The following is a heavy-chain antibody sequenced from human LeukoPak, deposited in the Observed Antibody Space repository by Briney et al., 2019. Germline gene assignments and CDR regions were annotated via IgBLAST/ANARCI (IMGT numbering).Heavy chain of an antibody. CDR1: GFTFSSYS. CDR3: AKDIDLTYYFDY. D-gene: IGHD3-16*01. V-gene: IGHV3-21*04. J-gene: IGHJ4*02. CDR2: ISSSSSYI. Sequence: GGSLRLSCAASGFTFSSYSMNWVRQAPGKGLEWVSSISSSSSYIYYADSVKGRFTISRDNSKNTLYLQMNSLRAEDTAVYYCAKDIDLTYYFDYWGQGTLVTVSS.